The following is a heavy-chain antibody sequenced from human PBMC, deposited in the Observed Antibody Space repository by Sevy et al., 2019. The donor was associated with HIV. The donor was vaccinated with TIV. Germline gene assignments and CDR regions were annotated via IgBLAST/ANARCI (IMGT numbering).Heavy chain of an antibody. CDR2: INPNSGGT. CDR3: XXDAQLWSXXWLXP. CDR1: XXTXTGYY. Sequence: ASVKVSCKASXXTXTGYYXYXVRQAPGQGLEWMGWINPNSGGTNYAQKFQGRVTMTTDTSINTAYMELSXLRSDDTAVYXXXXDAQLWSXXWLXPWGQGTLVTVSS. D-gene: IGHD5-18*01. V-gene: IGHV1-2*02. J-gene: IGHJ5*02.